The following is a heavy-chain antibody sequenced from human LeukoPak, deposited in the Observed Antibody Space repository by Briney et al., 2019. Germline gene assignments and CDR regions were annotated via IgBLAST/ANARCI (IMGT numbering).Heavy chain of an antibody. D-gene: IGHD2-2*01. J-gene: IGHJ3*02. Sequence: GGSLRLSCAASGFTFSSYSMNWVRQAPGKGLEWVSSISSSSSYIYYADSVKGRFTISRDNAKNSLYLQMNSLRAEDTAVYYCARASRPGEIKIVVVPAAPHYAFDIWGQGTMVTVSS. V-gene: IGHV3-21*01. CDR3: ARASRPGEIKIVVVPAAPHYAFDI. CDR2: ISSSSSYI. CDR1: GFTFSSYS.